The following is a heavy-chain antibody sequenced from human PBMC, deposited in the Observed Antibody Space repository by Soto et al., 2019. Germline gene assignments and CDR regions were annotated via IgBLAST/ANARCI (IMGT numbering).Heavy chain of an antibody. J-gene: IGHJ4*02. Sequence: QIQLVQSGAEVKKPGASVKVSCKASGYPFTGYSVGWVRQAPGQGPEWMGWISACSGDTYYAQRFQDRLTMTTDASTSTAYMDLRSLRSDDTAVYYCARPSGSYGDYAWSLKYWGQGTLVTVSS. D-gene: IGHD4-17*01. CDR3: ARPSGSYGDYAWSLKY. CDR1: GYPFTGYS. CDR2: ISACSGDT. V-gene: IGHV1-18*01.